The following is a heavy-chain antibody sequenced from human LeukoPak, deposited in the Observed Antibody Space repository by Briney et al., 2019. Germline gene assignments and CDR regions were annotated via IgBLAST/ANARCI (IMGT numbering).Heavy chain of an antibody. Sequence: GGSLRLSCAASGFTFSDYYMSWIRQAPGKGLEWVSYISSSSSYTNYADSVKGRFTISRDNAKKSLYLQMNSLRVEDTALYYCVRKSGSYYYYYAMDVWGQGTTVTVSS. D-gene: IGHD1-26*01. CDR3: VRKSGSYYYYYAMDV. CDR1: GFTFSDYY. CDR2: ISSSSSYT. V-gene: IGHV3-11*03. J-gene: IGHJ6*02.